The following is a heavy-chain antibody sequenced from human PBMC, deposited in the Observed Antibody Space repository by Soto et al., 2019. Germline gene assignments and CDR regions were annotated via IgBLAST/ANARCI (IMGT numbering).Heavy chain of an antibody. CDR3: AKDPHKVVTAIFDY. J-gene: IGHJ4*02. Sequence: SGGSLRLSCAASGFTFDDYAMHWVRQAPGKGLEWVSGISWNSGSIGYADSVKGRFTISRDNAKNSLYLQMNSLRAEDTALYYCAKDPHKVVTAIFDYWGQGTLVTVSS. CDR1: GFTFDDYA. V-gene: IGHV3-9*01. D-gene: IGHD2-21*02. CDR2: ISWNSGSI.